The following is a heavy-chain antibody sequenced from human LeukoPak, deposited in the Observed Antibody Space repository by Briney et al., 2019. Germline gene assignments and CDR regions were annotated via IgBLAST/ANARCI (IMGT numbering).Heavy chain of an antibody. J-gene: IGHJ4*02. Sequence: RGSLRLSCAASGFTVSSNYMSWVRQAPGKGLEWVSVIYSGGSTYYADSVKGRFTISRDNSKNTLYLQMNSLRAEGTAVYYCARESRDGYNYYFDYWGQGTLVTVSS. V-gene: IGHV3-66*01. CDR2: IYSGGST. D-gene: IGHD5-24*01. CDR1: GFTVSSNY. CDR3: ARESRDGYNYYFDY.